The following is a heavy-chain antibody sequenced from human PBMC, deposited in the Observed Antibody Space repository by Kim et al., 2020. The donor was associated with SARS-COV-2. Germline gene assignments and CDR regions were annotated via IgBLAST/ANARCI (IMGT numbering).Heavy chain of an antibody. CDR1: GFTFSSYD. V-gene: IGHV3-13*01. D-gene: IGHD3-10*01. CDR3: ARASHGSGSYNTAFYY. CDR2: IGSAGDT. J-gene: IGHJ4*02. Sequence: GGSLRLSCAASGFTFSSYDMHWVRQATGKGLEWVSAIGSAGDTYYPGSVKGRFTISRENAKNSLYLQMNSLRAGDTAVYYCARASHGSGSYNTAFYYWGPATLVAASP.